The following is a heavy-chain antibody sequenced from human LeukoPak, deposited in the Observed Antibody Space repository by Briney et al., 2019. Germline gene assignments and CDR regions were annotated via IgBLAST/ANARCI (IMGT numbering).Heavy chain of an antibody. CDR3: ARGRGLIGTSRFDP. D-gene: IGHD3-10*01. CDR1: GYTFSNSG. J-gene: IGHJ5*02. CDR2: INAGNGNR. V-gene: IGHV1-3*01. Sequence: ASVKVSCKTSGYTFSNSGLHWVRQPPGQSLEWMGWINAGNGNRKYSQKFQDRLTITRDTSASTVYMGLNSLKSEDTAMYFCARGRGLIGTSRFDPWGQGTLVIVSS.